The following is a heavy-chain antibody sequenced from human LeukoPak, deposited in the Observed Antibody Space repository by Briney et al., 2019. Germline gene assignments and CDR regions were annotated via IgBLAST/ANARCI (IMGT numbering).Heavy chain of an antibody. D-gene: IGHD3-9*01. Sequence: SETLSLTCTVSGYSISSGYYWGWIRQPPAKGLEWIGSIYHSGRTHYNPSLKRRLTISGDTSKNQFSLKLSSVTAAETAVYYCARGLTPDAFDIWGQGTMVTVSS. CDR3: ARGLTPDAFDI. CDR1: GYSISSGYY. V-gene: IGHV4-38-2*02. CDR2: IYHSGRT. J-gene: IGHJ3*02.